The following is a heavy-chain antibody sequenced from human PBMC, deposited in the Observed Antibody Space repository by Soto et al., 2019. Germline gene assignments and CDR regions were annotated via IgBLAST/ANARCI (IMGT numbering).Heavy chain of an antibody. CDR2: ISSSSSLI. CDR3: ARTGGSGSNNWFDP. CDR1: AFTFGSLG. D-gene: IGHD3-10*01. J-gene: IGHJ5*02. V-gene: IGHV3-48*02. Sequence: GGSLRLSCAASAFTFGSLGMNWVRQAPGKGLEWVSYISSSSSLIYYADSVKGRFTISRDNAQNSLYLQMNSLRDEDTAVYYCARTGGSGSNNWFDPWGQGTLVTVSS.